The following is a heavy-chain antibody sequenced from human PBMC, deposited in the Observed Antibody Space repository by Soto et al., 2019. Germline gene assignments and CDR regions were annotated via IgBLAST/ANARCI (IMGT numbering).Heavy chain of an antibody. V-gene: IGHV4-34*01. CDR3: AAGLRSRWGAKNWFDP. J-gene: IGHJ5*02. CDR1: GGSFSHYY. Sequence: SETLSLTCAVSGGSFSHYYWSWIRQPPGRGLQWIGEINHTGSTNYSPSLMSRVTISIDTSKHQFSLKLNSVTAADTAVYSCAAGLRSRWGAKNWFDPWGQGPLVTVSS. D-gene: IGHD3-16*01. CDR2: INHTGST.